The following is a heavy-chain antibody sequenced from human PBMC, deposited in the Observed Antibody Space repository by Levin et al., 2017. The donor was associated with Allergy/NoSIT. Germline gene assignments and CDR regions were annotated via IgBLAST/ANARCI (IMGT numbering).Heavy chain of an antibody. CDR3: TKGVFDS. CDR1: GFTFSNYG. Sequence: HGESLKISCVASGFTFSNYGMNWVRRAPGKGLEWVSLMSGINDATFYADSVKGRFTISRDNSRNTLYLQMNSLRAEDTAVYYCTKGVFDSWGQGTLVTVSA. J-gene: IGHJ4*02. V-gene: IGHV3-23*01. CDR2: MSGINDAT.